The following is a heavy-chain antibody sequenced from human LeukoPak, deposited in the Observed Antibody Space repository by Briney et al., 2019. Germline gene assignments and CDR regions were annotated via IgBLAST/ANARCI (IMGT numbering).Heavy chain of an antibody. D-gene: IGHD2-2*01. CDR2: IYHSGST. Sequence: SETLSLTCAVSGGSISSGGYSWSWIRQPPGKGLEWIGYIYHSGSTYYSPSLESRVTISVDRSKNQFSLKLSSVTAADTAVYYCARSRLGYCSSTSCYVGGWFDPWGQGTLVTVSS. CDR3: ARSRLGYCSSTSCYVGGWFDP. CDR1: GGSISSGGYS. J-gene: IGHJ5*02. V-gene: IGHV4-30-2*01.